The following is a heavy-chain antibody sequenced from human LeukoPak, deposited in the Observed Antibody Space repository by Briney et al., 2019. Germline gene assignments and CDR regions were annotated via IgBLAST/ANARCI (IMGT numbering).Heavy chain of an antibody. CDR3: ARGPKGKYYFDY. J-gene: IGHJ4*02. CDR1: GLTVSSAC. CDR2: IYSGGGT. Sequence: PGGSLRLSCAASGLTVSSACMTWVRQTPGRGLEWVSVIYSGGGTYYADSVKGRFTISRDSSKNTLYLQMNSLRAEDTAVYYCARGPKGKYYFDYWGQGTLVTVSS. V-gene: IGHV3-53*01.